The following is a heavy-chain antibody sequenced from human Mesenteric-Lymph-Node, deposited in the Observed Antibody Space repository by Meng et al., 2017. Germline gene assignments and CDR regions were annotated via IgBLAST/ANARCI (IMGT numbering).Heavy chain of an antibody. V-gene: IGHV4-34*01. J-gene: IGHJ5*02. CDR3: ATNYYGSGSYSDYNWFDP. CDR2: ISHSGST. CDR1: GGSFSGYY. D-gene: IGHD3-10*01. Sequence: QVQLQQWGAGLLNPSETLSLTCAVYGGSFSGYYWSWIRQPPGKGLEWIGEISHSGSTNYNPSLKSRVTISVDTSKNQFSLKLSSLTAADTAVYYCATNYYGSGSYSDYNWFDPWGQGTLVTVSS.